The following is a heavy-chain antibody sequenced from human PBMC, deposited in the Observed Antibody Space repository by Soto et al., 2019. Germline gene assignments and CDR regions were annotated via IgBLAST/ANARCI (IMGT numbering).Heavy chain of an antibody. CDR2: INSGSSTI. D-gene: IGHD3-3*01. CDR1: GFTFSSYS. V-gene: IGHV3-48*01. J-gene: IGHJ4*02. Sequence: EVQLVGSGGGLVQPGGSLRLSCAASGFTFSSYSMTWVRQAPGKGLEWVSYINSGSSTIYYTDSVKGRFTISRDNAKNSLYLQLNSLRAEDTAVYYCARDKPRSRYEKFDYWGQGTLVTVSS. CDR3: ARDKPRSRYEKFDY.